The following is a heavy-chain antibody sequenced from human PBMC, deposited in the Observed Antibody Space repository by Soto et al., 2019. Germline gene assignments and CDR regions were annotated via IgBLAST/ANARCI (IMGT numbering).Heavy chain of an antibody. CDR1: GFTFSSYG. CDR3: AKDVSPLRYCSSTSCYGPYYYGMDV. D-gene: IGHD2-2*01. V-gene: IGHV3-30*18. J-gene: IGHJ6*02. CDR2: ISYDGSNK. Sequence: GGSLRLSCAASGFTFSSYGMHWVRQAPGKGLEWVAVISYDGSNKYYADSVKGRFTISRDNSKNTLYLQMNSLRAEDTAVYYCAKDVSPLRYCSSTSCYGPYYYGMDVWGQGTTVTVSS.